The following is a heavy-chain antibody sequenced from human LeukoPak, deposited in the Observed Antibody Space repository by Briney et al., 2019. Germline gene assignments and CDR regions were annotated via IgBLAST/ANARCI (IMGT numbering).Heavy chain of an antibody. CDR1: GFPLRNHW. J-gene: IGHJ6*02. CDR3: VREGEGMDV. CDR2: IKPDGTYT. D-gene: IGHD1-26*01. V-gene: IGHV3-74*01. Sequence: GGSLRLSCAASGFPLRNHWMHWVRQTPGKGRMWVSRIKPDGTYTTYAGSVKGRFTISRDNAKNTLYLQMNSLRAEDTARYYCVREGEGMDVWGQGTTVTVSS.